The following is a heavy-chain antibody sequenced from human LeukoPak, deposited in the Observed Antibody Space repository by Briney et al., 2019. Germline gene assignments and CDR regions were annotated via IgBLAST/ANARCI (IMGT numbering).Heavy chain of an antibody. CDR1: GFTFSDYY. CDR2: ISSSSSTI. CDR3: ARDPLGYCSGGSCYLLPDY. D-gene: IGHD2-15*01. J-gene: IGHJ4*02. Sequence: GGSLRLSCAASGFTFSDYYMSWIRQAPGKGLEWVSYISSSSSTIYYADSVKGRFTISRDNAKNSLYLQMNSLRAEDTAVYYCARDPLGYCSGGSCYLLPDYWGQGTLVTVSS. V-gene: IGHV3-11*04.